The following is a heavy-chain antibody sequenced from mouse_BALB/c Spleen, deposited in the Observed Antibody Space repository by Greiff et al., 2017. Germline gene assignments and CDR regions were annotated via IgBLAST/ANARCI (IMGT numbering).Heavy chain of an antibody. CDR2: IYPGSGST. D-gene: IGHD2-4*01. V-gene: IGHV1-77*01. Sequence: VQLQQSGPELVKPGASVKMSCKASGYTFTDYVISWVKQRTGQGLEWIGEIYPGSGSTYYNEKFKGKATLTADKSSNTAYMQLSSLTSEDSAVYYCARREGIYYDYFWFAYWGQGTLVTVSA. CDR3: ARREGIYYDYFWFAY. J-gene: IGHJ3*01. CDR1: GYTFTDYV.